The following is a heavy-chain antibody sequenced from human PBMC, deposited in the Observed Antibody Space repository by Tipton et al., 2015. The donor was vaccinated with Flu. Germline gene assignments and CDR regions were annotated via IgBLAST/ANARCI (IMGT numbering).Heavy chain of an antibody. CDR2: IYYSGST. Sequence: TLSLTCTVSGGSISSYYWSWIRQPPGKGLEWIGYIYYSGSTNYNPSLKSRVTISVDTSKNQFSLKLSSVTAADTAVYYCARGPEGGYYYSSGYYRPYPFLDYWGQGTLVTVSS. V-gene: IGHV4-59*01. CDR3: ARGPEGGYYYSSGYYRPYPFLDY. D-gene: IGHD3-22*01. CDR1: GGSISSYY. J-gene: IGHJ4*02.